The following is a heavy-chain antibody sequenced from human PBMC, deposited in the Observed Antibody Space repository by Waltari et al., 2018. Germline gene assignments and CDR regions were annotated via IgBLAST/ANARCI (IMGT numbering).Heavy chain of an antibody. CDR3: ATGIGYCSGGSCYYYYGMDV. D-gene: IGHD2-15*01. CDR1: GFTFSSYA. Sequence: EVQLLESGGGLVQPGGSLRLSCAASGFTFSSYAMSWVRQAPGKGLEWVSAISGSGGSKYYADAVKGRFTISRDNSKNTLYLQMNSLRAEDTAVYYCATGIGYCSGGSCYYYYGMDVWGQGTTVTVSS. CDR2: ISGSGGSK. V-gene: IGHV3-23*01. J-gene: IGHJ6*02.